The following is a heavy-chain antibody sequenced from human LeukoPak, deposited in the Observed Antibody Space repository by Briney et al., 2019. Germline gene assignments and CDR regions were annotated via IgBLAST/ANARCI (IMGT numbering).Heavy chain of an antibody. CDR2: IRSKAYGGTT. CDR1: GFTFGDYA. Sequence: QPGRSLRLSCTASGFTFGDYAMSWFRQAPGKGLEWVGFIRSKAYGGTTEYAASVKGRFTISRDDSKSIAYLQMNSLKTEDTAVYYCTRDADALKRYGGGDGYNWSWGQGTLVTVSS. J-gene: IGHJ5*02. D-gene: IGHD5-24*01. CDR3: TRDADALKRYGGGDGYNWS. V-gene: IGHV3-49*03.